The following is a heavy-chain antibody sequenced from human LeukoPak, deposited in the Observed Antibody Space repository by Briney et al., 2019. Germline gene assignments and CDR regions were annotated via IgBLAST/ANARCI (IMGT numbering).Heavy chain of an antibody. J-gene: IGHJ4*02. CDR2: IKGDGSSK. Sequence: GGSLRLSCAASGFTFSNYWMSWVRQAPGKGLEWVANIKGDGSSKYYMDSVKGRFTISRDNAKSSLYLQMNTLRAEDTAVYYCATSHDSSGNDWGQGTLVTVSS. V-gene: IGHV3-7*03. CDR1: GFTFSNYW. D-gene: IGHD3-22*01. CDR3: ATSHDSSGND.